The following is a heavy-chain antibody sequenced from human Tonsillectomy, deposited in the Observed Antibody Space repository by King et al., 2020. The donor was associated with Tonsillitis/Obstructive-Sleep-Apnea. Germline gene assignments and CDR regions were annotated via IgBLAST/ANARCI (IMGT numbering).Heavy chain of an antibody. CDR3: ARGGFSNYVDY. D-gene: IGHD4-11*01. V-gene: IGHV1-18*01. CDR1: GYTFTNCG. J-gene: IGHJ4*02. CDR2: ISGYNGNT. Sequence: VQLVESGAEVKKPGASVKVSCTASGYTFTNCGISWVRQAPGQGLEWMGWISGYNGNTNYAQNLQGRVTMTADTSTSTAYMELRSLRSDDTAVYYCARGGFSNYVDYWGQGTLVTVSS.